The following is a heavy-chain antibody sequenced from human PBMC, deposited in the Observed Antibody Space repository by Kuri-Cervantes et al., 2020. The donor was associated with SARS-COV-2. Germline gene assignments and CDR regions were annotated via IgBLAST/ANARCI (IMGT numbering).Heavy chain of an antibody. CDR3: ARGGYYYDSSGYYMPGGEGYFDL. CDR2: IYHSGST. V-gene: IGHV4-38-2*01. CDR1: GYSISSGYY. D-gene: IGHD3-22*01. J-gene: IGHJ2*01. Sequence: SQTLSLTCAVSGYSISSGYYWGWIRQPPGKGLEWIGSIYHSGSTYYNPSLKSRATISVDTSKNQFSLKLSSVTAADTAVYYCARGGYYYDSSGYYMPGGEGYFDLWGRGTLVTVSS.